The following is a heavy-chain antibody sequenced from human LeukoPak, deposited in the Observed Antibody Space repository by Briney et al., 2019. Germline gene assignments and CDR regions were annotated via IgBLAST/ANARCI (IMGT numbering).Heavy chain of an antibody. Sequence: GGSLRLSCAASGFTFSSYAMSWVRLAPGRGLEWVSAMSGTSGKTYYADSVKGRFTISRDNSKNTLYLQMNSLRAEDTAVYYCAKVNLYYYGSGSYWDYWGQGTLVTVSS. D-gene: IGHD3-10*01. CDR2: MSGTSGKT. V-gene: IGHV3-23*01. CDR3: AKVNLYYYGSGSYWDY. CDR1: GFTFSSYA. J-gene: IGHJ4*02.